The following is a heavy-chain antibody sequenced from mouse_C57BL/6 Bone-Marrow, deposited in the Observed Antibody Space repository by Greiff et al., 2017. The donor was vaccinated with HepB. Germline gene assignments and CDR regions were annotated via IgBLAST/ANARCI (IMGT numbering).Heavy chain of an antibody. J-gene: IGHJ2*01. CDR1: GYTFTSYW. CDR3: ARNQFITTVVSYFDY. Sequence: VQLQQPGAELVKPGASVKLSCKASGYTFTSYWMHWVKQRPGRGLEWIGRIDPNSGGTKYNEKFKSKATLTVDKPTSTAYMQLSSLTSEDYAVYYCARNQFITTVVSYFDYWGQGTTLTVSS. V-gene: IGHV1-72*01. D-gene: IGHD1-1*01. CDR2: IDPNSGGT.